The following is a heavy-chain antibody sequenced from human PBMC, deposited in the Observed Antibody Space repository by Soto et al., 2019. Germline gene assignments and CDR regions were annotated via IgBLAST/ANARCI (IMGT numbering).Heavy chain of an antibody. CDR3: AREAIEISVGGYYYYGMDV. CDR2: IYYSGST. Sequence: PSETLSLTCTVSGGSISSGDYYWSWIRQPPGKGLEWIGYIYYSGSTYYNPSLKSRVTISVNTSKNQFSLKLSSVTAADTAVYYCAREAIEISVGGYYYYGMDVCGQGTTVTVYS. V-gene: IGHV4-30-4*01. D-gene: IGHD3-16*01. J-gene: IGHJ6*02. CDR1: GGSISSGDYY.